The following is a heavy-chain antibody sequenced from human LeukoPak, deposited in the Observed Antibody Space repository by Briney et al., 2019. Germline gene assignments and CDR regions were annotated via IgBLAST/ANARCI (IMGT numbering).Heavy chain of an antibody. CDR2: ISAYNGNT. CDR3: ARDRGWHYYASSGYPDY. Sequence: ASVKVSCKASGYTFTSYDINWVRQATAQGLEWMGWISAYNGNTNYAQKIQGRVTMTTDTSTSTAYMELRSLRSDDTAVYYCARDRGWHYYASSGYPDYWGQGTLVTVSS. D-gene: IGHD3-22*01. J-gene: IGHJ4*02. CDR1: GYTFTSYD. V-gene: IGHV1-18*01.